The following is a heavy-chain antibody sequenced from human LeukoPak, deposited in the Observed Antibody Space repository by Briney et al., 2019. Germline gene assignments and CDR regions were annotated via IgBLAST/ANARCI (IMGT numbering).Heavy chain of an antibody. CDR3: ASLCSTSCYVFD. J-gene: IGHJ4*02. CDR2: IIPIFGTA. Sequence: SVKVSCKASGGTFSSYAISWVRQAPGQGPEWMGGIIPIFGTANYAQKFQGRVTITADESTSTAYMELSSVRSEDTAVYYCASLCSTSCYVFDWGQGTLVTVSS. CDR1: GGTFSSYA. D-gene: IGHD2-2*01. V-gene: IGHV1-69*13.